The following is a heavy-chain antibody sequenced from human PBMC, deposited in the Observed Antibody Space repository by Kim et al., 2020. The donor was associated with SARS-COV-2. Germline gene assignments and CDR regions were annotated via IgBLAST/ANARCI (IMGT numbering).Heavy chain of an antibody. V-gene: IGHV3-23*01. D-gene: IGHD2-15*01. J-gene: IGHJ4*02. CDR2: GDYT. Sequence: GDYTYYADSVKGRFTNARDNSGNTLYLQMNSLRAGDTAIYYCGKDKLPYYWGQGTQVTVSS. CDR3: GKDKLPYY.